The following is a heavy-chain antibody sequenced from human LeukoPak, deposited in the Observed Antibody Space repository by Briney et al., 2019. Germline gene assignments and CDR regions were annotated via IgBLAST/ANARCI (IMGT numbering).Heavy chain of an antibody. CDR1: GFTFSSYA. Sequence: GGSLRLSCAASGFTFSSYAMTWVRQAPGKGLEWVSAFSGSAGSTYYADSVKGRFTISRDNSTNTLSLQMNSLRAEDTAVYYCTKDLHCSGGSCYDWFDPWGQGTLVTVSS. V-gene: IGHV3-23*01. J-gene: IGHJ5*02. CDR2: FSGSAGST. CDR3: TKDLHCSGGSCYDWFDP. D-gene: IGHD2-15*01.